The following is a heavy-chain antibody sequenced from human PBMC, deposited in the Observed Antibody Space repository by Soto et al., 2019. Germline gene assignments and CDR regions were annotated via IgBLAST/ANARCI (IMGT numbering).Heavy chain of an antibody. J-gene: IGHJ4*02. CDR2: IYYSGST. CDR1: CGSISSYY. CDR3: ARSHVDTATEFDY. Sequence: SDTLSLTCTVSCGSISSYYWSWIRQPPGKGLEWIGYIYYSGSTNYNPSLKSRVTISVDTSKNQFSLKLSSVTAADTAVYYCARSHVDTATEFDYWGQRTLVTSPQ. V-gene: IGHV4-59*01. D-gene: IGHD5-18*01.